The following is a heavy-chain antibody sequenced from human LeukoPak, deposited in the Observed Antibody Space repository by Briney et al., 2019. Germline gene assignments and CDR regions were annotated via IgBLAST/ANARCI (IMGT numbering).Heavy chain of an antibody. CDR2: ISISGSKT. V-gene: IGHV3-23*01. J-gene: IGHJ4*02. CDR1: KFDFSGHA. CDR3: ANATRPNDY. Sequence: GGSLRLSCAASKFDFSGHAMTWVREAPGKGLEWVSAISISGSKTYYADSVKGRFTISRDNSKNTLYLQMNSLRAEDTAVYYYANATRPNDYWGQGTQVTVSS.